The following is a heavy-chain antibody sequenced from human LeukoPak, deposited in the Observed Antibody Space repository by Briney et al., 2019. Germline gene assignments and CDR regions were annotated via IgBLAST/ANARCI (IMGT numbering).Heavy chain of an antibody. J-gene: IGHJ4*02. D-gene: IGHD3-10*01. Sequence: SETLSLTCTVSGGSISSSSYYWGWIRQPPGKGLEWIGSIYYSGSTYYNPSLKSRVTISVDTSKNQFSLKLSSVTAADTAVYYCARVAASFRGVITYYFDYWGQGTLVTVSS. CDR3: ARVAASFRGVITYYFDY. V-gene: IGHV4-39*01. CDR1: GGSISSSSYY. CDR2: IYYSGST.